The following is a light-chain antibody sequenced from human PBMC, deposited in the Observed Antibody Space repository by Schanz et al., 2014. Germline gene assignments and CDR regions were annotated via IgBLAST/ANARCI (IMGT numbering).Light chain of an antibody. CDR3: QQYNNWQT. J-gene: IGKJ1*01. V-gene: IGKV3-15*01. CDR1: QSVSSN. CDR2: GAS. Sequence: EIVMTQSPATLSVSPGERATLSCRASQSVSSNLAWYQQKPGQAPRLLIYGASTRATGIPARFSGSGSGTEFTLTISSLQSEDSAVYYCQQYNNWQTFGQGTEVEIK.